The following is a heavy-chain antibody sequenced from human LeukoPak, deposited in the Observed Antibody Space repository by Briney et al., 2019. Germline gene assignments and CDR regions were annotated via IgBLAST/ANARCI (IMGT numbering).Heavy chain of an antibody. Sequence: GGSLRLSCEASGFTFSSYWMSWVRQAPGKGLEWVSAISSSSSDIYYTDSVKGRFTISRDNANNFLYLQVSSLRAEDTAVYYCATGYTSGTRIDYWGQGTLVSVSS. CDR3: ATGYTSGTRIDY. J-gene: IGHJ4*02. D-gene: IGHD6-19*01. CDR1: GFTFSSYW. V-gene: IGHV3-21*01. CDR2: ISSSSSDI.